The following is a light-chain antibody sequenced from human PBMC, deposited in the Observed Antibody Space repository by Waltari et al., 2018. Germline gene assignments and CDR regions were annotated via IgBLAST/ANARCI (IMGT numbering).Light chain of an antibody. CDR2: RSF. V-gene: IGKV1-5*03. J-gene: IGKJ1*01. Sequence: DIQMTQSPSTLSASVGDRVTISCRATESINTWLAWYQQKPWKAPKLLISRSFNLESGVPSRFSGSGSGTEFTLTISSLQPDDLATYHCQQYRRPPWTFGQGTKV. CDR1: ESINTW. CDR3: QQYRRPPWT.